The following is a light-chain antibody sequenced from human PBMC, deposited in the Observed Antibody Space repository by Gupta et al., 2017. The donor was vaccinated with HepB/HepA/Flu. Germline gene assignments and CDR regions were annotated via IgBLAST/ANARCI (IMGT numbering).Light chain of an antibody. V-gene: IGKV1-17*01. CDR1: QGIRND. J-gene: IGKJ2*04. CDR3: RQHNSYPPMCS. Sequence: DIQMTQSPSSLSASVGDTVTITCRASQGIRNDLGWYQVKPGKAPKRLIYAATSLQSGVPSRFSGSGSGTEFTLTISSRQPEDLATYYCRQHNSYPPMCSFGQGTKLEIK. CDR2: AAT.